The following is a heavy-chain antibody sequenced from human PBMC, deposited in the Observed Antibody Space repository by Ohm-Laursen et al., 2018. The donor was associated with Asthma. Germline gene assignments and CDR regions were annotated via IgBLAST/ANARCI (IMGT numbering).Heavy chain of an antibody. Sequence: SLRLSCSASGFTFRSYAMHWVRPAPGKGLEWVAVGGSYYDGGLKYYADTVNGRFTVSRDDSKNTLYLQMNSLRPDDTAVYYCARDVMEWYLPAFDFWGQGTLVTVSS. V-gene: IGHV3-30-3*01. CDR1: GFTFRSYA. CDR3: ARDVMEWYLPAFDF. J-gene: IGHJ4*02. D-gene: IGHD3-3*01. CDR2: GGSYYDGGLK.